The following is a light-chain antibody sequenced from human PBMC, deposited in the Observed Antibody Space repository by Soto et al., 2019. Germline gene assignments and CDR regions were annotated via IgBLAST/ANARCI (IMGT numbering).Light chain of an antibody. CDR1: QSLAFRDGNIY. V-gene: IGKV2-24*01. CDR2: KTS. CDR3: AEAALPPHA. J-gene: IGKJ1*01. Sequence: DIVLTQTPLSLVVTLGQPASISCKSSQSLAFRDGNIYLNWLQQRPGQPPRLLIYKTSNRFSGVTDRISGSGAGTEFTLKISKVEAEDVGVYYCAEAALPPHAFGQGTKVEIK.